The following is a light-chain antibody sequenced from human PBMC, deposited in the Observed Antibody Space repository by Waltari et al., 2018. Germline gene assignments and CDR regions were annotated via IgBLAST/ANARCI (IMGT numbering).Light chain of an antibody. CDR3: QQYDNYWT. CDR1: QSITTW. J-gene: IGKJ1*01. V-gene: IGKV1-5*03. Sequence: DIQMTQSPSTLSASVGARVTITCRASQSITTWLAWYQQKPGKAPKLLIYRASNLESGVPSRFSGSGSGTEFTLTISSLQPDDFATYYCQQYDNYWTFGQGTKVEIK. CDR2: RAS.